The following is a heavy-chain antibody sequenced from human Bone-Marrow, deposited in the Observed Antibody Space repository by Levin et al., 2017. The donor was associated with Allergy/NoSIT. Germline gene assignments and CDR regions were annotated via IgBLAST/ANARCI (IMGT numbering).Heavy chain of an antibody. CDR2: LDGSSGKT. V-gene: IGHV3-23*01. Sequence: GESLKISCTISGFIFADYAMNWVRQAPGRGLEWVSSLDGSSGKTHYADVVKGRFTISREYSKNTLFLQMDSLRVEDTARYYCAKAGTTVMLDYSYLDVWGEGTAVTVSS. D-gene: IGHD4-17*01. CDR3: AKAGTTVMLDYSYLDV. CDR1: GFIFADYA. J-gene: IGHJ6*03.